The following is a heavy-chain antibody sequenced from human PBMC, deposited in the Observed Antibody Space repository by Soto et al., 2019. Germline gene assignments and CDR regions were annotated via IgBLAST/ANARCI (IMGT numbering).Heavy chain of an antibody. V-gene: IGHV1-18*01. CDR1: GYAFTTYG. Sequence: QVHLVQSGAEVKKPGASVKVSCKGSGYAFTTYGITWVRQAPGQGLEWMGWISAHNANTNYAQQLQGRVTVTRDTSTSTASMELRGLRSDDTAVYSCARGRYGDYWGQGALVTVSS. CDR3: ARGRYGDY. J-gene: IGHJ4*02. D-gene: IGHD1-1*01. CDR2: ISAHNANT.